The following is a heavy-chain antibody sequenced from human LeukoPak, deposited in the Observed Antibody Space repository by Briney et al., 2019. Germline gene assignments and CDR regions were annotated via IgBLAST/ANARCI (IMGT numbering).Heavy chain of an antibody. D-gene: IGHD3-10*01. CDR2: IYYSGST. J-gene: IGHJ4*02. CDR3: ARRDFYGSGRSFDS. V-gene: IGHV4-39*01. CDR1: GGSISSSSYY. Sequence: SETLSLTCTVSGGSISSSSYYWGWIRQPPGKGLEWIGSIYYSGSTYYNPSLKRRVTISVDTSKNQFSLKLSSVTAADTAVYYCARRDFYGSGRSFDSWGQGTLVTVSS.